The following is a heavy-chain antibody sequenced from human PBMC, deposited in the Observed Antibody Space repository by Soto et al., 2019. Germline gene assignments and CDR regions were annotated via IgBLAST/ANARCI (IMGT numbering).Heavy chain of an antibody. V-gene: IGHV3-23*01. D-gene: IGHD3-16*01. J-gene: IGHJ4*02. CDR2: ISGRGGRS. Sequence: EVQLLDSGGGLVQPGGSLRLSCAASGFTFSNYAMTWVLQGPGKGLAWVSGISGRGGRSYYADSVKGRFPISRDNSKSTLYLQMNSLRAEDTAVYYCAKAYFVWSSEQPYYFDYWGQGTLVTVSS. CDR3: AKAYFVWSSEQPYYFDY. CDR1: GFTFSNYA.